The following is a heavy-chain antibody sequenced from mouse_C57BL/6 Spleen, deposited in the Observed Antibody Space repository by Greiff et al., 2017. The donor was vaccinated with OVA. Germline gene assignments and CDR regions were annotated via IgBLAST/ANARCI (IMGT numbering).Heavy chain of an antibody. CDR1: GYTFTSYW. CDR2: IDPSDSYT. V-gene: IGHV1-50*01. Sequence: QVQLQQPGAELVKPGASVKLSCKASGYTFTSYWMQWVKQRPGQGLEWIGEIDPSDSYTNYNQKFKGKATLTVDTSSSAAYMRLSSLTSEDSAVYYCARAVTSNYGHYFDYWGQGTTLTVSS. D-gene: IGHD2-5*01. J-gene: IGHJ2*01. CDR3: ARAVTSNYGHYFDY.